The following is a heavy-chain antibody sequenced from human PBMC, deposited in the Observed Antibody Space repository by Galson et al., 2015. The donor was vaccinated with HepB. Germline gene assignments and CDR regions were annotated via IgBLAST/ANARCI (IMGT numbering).Heavy chain of an antibody. CDR1: GFTFSSYW. CDR2: INSDGSST. Sequence: SLRLSCAASGFTFSSYWMHWVRQAPGKGLVWVSRINSDGSSTSYADSVKGRFTISRDNAKNTLYLQMNSLRAEDTAVYYCASGLWFGELYYYYGMDVWGQGTTVTVSS. CDR3: ASGLWFGELYYYYGMDV. J-gene: IGHJ6*02. V-gene: IGHV3-74*01. D-gene: IGHD3-10*01.